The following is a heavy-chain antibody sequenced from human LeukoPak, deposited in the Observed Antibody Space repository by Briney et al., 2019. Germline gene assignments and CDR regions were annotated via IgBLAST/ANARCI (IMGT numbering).Heavy chain of an antibody. V-gene: IGHV3-7*01. CDR2: IKQDGSEK. CDR3: ARDRRDDDILTGYYRY. J-gene: IGHJ4*02. CDR1: GFTSSSYW. D-gene: IGHD3-9*01. Sequence: GGSLRLSCAASGFTSSSYWMSWVRQAPGKGLEWVANIKQDGSEKYYVDSVKGRFTISRDNAKNSLYLQMNSLRAEDTAVYYCARDRRDDDILTGYYRYWGQGTLVTVSS.